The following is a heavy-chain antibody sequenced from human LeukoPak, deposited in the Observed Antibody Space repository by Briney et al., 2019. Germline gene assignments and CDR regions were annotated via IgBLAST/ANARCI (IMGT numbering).Heavy chain of an antibody. Sequence: GGSLRLSCVVSGFTFSSYEMNWVRQAPGKGLEWVAYIVGGGATIYYADSVKGRFTISRDNAKNSLYLQMNSLRAEDTAIYYCAGAPRGNNMGRGLDFDYWGQGTLVTVSS. J-gene: IGHJ4*02. CDR3: AGAPRGNNMGRGLDFDY. CDR2: IVGGGATI. CDR1: GFTFSSYE. V-gene: IGHV3-48*03. D-gene: IGHD3-10*01.